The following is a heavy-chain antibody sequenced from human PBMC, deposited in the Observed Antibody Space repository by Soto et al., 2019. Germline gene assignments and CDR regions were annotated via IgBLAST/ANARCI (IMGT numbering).Heavy chain of an antibody. D-gene: IGHD3-22*01. Sequence: GGSLRLSCAASGFTFSNAWMSWVRQAPGKGLEWVGRIKSKTDGGTTDYDAPVKGRFTISRDDSKNTLYLQMNSLKTEDTAVYYCTTGPYYDSSGYYPVRDYWGQGTMVTVSS. CDR3: TTGPYYDSSGYYPVRDY. CDR1: GFTFSNAW. J-gene: IGHJ4*02. V-gene: IGHV3-15*01. CDR2: IKSKTDGGTT.